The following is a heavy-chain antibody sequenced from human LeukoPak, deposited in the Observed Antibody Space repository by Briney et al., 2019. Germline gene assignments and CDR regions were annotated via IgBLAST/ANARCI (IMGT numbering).Heavy chain of an antibody. CDR3: ARAYGSGLNWFDP. V-gene: IGHV1-18*01. CDR2: INTYNGNT. J-gene: IGHJ5*02. D-gene: IGHD3-10*01. Sequence: GASVKVSCKASGYTFTSYGISWVRQAPGQGLEWMGWINTYNGNTNYAQKLQGRVTMTTDTSTNTDYMELRSLRSDDTAVYYCARAYGSGLNWFDPWGQGTLVTVSS. CDR1: GYTFTSYG.